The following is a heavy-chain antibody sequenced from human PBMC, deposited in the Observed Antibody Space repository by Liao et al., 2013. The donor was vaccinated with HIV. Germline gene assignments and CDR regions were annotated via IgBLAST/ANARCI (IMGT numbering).Heavy chain of an antibody. CDR1: GNSLSHYQ. CDR2: FSSSGGA. V-gene: IGHV4-4*07. CDR3: ARERGFLDY. J-gene: IGHJ4*02. D-gene: IGHD3-10*01. Sequence: QVQLQESGPGLVKPSETLSLTCSLSGNSLSHYQWSWIRQAAGKGLEWIGHFSSSGGANYNPSLRSRVTLSLDTSRNQFSLNLNSVTAADTAVYYCARERGFLDYWGQGTLVTVSS.